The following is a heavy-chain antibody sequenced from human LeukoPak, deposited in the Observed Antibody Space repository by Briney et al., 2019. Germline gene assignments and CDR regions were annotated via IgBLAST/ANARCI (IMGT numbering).Heavy chain of an antibody. CDR3: ARVRDSAYDADFDY. D-gene: IGHD5-12*01. CDR2: IYYCGST. V-gene: IGHV4-59*07. CDR1: GRLLWRCY. Sequence: SDPVSLMCTVWGRLLWRCYWRWLPQPPRRARVGVGYIYYCGSTNYNPSLKSRVTISVDTSKNQFALKLSSVTAADTAVYYCARVRDSAYDADFDYWGQGTLVTVPS. J-gene: IGHJ4*02.